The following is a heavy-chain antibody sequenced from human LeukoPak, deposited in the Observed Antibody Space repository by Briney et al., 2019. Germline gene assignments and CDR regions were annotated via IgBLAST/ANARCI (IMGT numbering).Heavy chain of an antibody. CDR1: GFTFSSYW. Sequence: GGSLRLSCAASGFTFSSYWMSWVRQAPGKGLEWVANIKQDGSEKYYVDSVKGRFTISRDNAKNSLYLQMNSLRTEDTAVYYCARENNRWWELEAPAVWGQGTLVTVSS. J-gene: IGHJ4*02. CDR2: IKQDGSEK. D-gene: IGHD3-10*01. V-gene: IGHV3-7*01. CDR3: ARENNRWWELEAPAV.